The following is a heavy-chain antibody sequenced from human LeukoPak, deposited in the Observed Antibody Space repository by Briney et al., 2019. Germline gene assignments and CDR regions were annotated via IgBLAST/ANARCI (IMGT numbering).Heavy chain of an antibody. V-gene: IGHV3-23*01. CDR2: ISGSGGST. CDR3: ANIDFVSSGLYFDY. Sequence: QPGGSLRLSCAASGFTFSSYAMSWVRQAPGKGLEWVSAISGSGGSTYYAASVKGPFTISRYNSKNTLYLQLNSLRAEDTAVYYCANIDFVSSGLYFDYWGQGTLVTVSS. CDR1: GFTFSSYA. J-gene: IGHJ4*02. D-gene: IGHD6-19*01.